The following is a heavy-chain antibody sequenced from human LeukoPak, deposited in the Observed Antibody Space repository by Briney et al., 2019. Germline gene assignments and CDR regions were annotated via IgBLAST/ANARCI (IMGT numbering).Heavy chain of an antibody. CDR3: ARVLGAMAQYYFDY. CDR2: ISGSGSTI. J-gene: IGHJ4*02. D-gene: IGHD5-18*01. V-gene: IGHV3-11*01. CDR1: GFTFSDYY. Sequence: GGSLRLSCAASGFTFSDYYMSWIRQPPGKGLEWLSYISGSGSTIYYADSVKGRFTISRDNPKNSLYLQMNSLRAEDTAVYYCARVLGAMAQYYFDYWGQGTLVTVSS.